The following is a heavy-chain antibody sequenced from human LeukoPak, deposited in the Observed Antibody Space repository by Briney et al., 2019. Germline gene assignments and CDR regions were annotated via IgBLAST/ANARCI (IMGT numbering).Heavy chain of an antibody. CDR2: IIPIFGTA. D-gene: IGHD4-17*01. Sequence: SVKVSCKASGGTFSSYAISWVRQAPGQGLEWMGGIIPIFGTANYAQKFQGRVTITTDESTSTAYMELNSLRSEDTAVYYCARDKDYGDYVPVWFDPWGQGTLVTVSS. V-gene: IGHV1-69*05. CDR1: GGTFSSYA. CDR3: ARDKDYGDYVPVWFDP. J-gene: IGHJ5*02.